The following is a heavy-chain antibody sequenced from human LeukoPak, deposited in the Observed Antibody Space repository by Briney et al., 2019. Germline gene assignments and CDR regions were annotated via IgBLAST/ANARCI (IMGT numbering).Heavy chain of an antibody. Sequence: GASVKVSCKTSGYTFTSYGTSWVRQAPGQGLEWMGWISGSTGNTKYAQRLQGRVTMTTDTSTSTAYMELRSLRSDDTAVYYCARCLLTGHSIYWGQGTLVTVSS. J-gene: IGHJ4*02. V-gene: IGHV1-18*01. CDR1: GYTFTSYG. CDR3: ARCLLTGHSIY. D-gene: IGHD3-9*01. CDR2: ISGSTGNT.